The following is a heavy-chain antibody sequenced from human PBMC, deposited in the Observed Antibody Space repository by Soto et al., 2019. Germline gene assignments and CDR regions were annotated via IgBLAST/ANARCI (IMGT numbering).Heavy chain of an antibody. V-gene: IGHV3-7*01. CDR1: GFTFSSYW. Sequence: GGSLRLSCAASGFTFSSYWMSWVRQAPGKGLEWVANIKQDGSEKYYVDSVKGRFTISRDNAKNSLYLQMNSLRAEDTAVYYCARALGSYSYGYYFDYWGQGTLVTVS. CDR3: ARALGSYSYGYYFDY. D-gene: IGHD5-18*01. CDR2: IKQDGSEK. J-gene: IGHJ4*02.